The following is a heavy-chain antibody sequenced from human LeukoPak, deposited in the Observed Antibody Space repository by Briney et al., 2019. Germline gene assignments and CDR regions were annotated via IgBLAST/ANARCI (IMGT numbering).Heavy chain of an antibody. CDR1: GGTFSSYA. J-gene: IGHJ4*02. CDR2: IIPIFGTA. V-gene: IGHV1-69*13. Sequence: SVKVSCKASGGTFSSYAISWVRQAPGQGLEWMGGIIPIFGTANYAQKFQGRVTITADESTSTAYMELSSLRSEDTAVYYCAKDRRGSSISLDYWGQGTLVTVSS. D-gene: IGHD6-6*01. CDR3: AKDRRGSSISLDY.